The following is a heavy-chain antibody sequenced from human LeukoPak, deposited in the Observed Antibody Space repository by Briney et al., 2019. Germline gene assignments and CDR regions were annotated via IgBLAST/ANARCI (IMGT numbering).Heavy chain of an antibody. CDR3: ARAFWSGYKYYFDY. Sequence: PSETLSLTCTVSGGSISSGDYYWSWIRQPPGKGLEWIGYIYYTKSTYSNPSLKSRVTISVDTSKNQFSLKLSSVTAADTAVYCCARAFWSGYKYYFDYWGQGNLVTVSS. D-gene: IGHD3-3*01. CDR2: IYYTKST. V-gene: IGHV4-30-4*08. CDR1: GGSISSGDYY. J-gene: IGHJ4*02.